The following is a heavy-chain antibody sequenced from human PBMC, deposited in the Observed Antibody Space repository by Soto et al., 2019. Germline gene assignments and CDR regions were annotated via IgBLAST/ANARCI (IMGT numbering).Heavy chain of an antibody. D-gene: IGHD2-15*01. J-gene: IGHJ4*02. CDR3: ARHGGAGAASRGGIDY. V-gene: IGHV4-39*01. Sequence: QLQLQESGPGLVKPSETLSLTCTVSGGSISSSSYYWGWIRQPPGKGLEWIGSIYYSGSTYYNPSLKSRVPIAIDTSKDQFPLKLSSVTAADRAVYYCARHGGAGAASRGGIDYWGQGTMVTVFS. CDR2: IYYSGST. CDR1: GGSISSSSYY.